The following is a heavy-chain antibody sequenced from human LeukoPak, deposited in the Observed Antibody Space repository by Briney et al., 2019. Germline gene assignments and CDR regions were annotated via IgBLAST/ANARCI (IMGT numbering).Heavy chain of an antibody. D-gene: IGHD6-19*01. J-gene: IGHJ4*02. CDR1: GDSVSSNSAA. Sequence: SQTLSLTCGISGDSVSSNSAAWNWIRQAPSRGLEWLGRTYYRSKWYNDYAVSVKSRITINPDTSKNQFSLQLNSVTPEDTAVYYCARGAGYSSGWPKGYYFDDWGQGTLVTVSS. V-gene: IGHV6-1*01. CDR2: TYYRSKWYN. CDR3: ARGAGYSSGWPKGYYFDD.